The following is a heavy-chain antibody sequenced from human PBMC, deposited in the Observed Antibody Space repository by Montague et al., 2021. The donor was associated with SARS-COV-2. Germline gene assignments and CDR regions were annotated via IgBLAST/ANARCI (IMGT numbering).Heavy chain of an antibody. V-gene: IGHV4-59*01. D-gene: IGHD6-19*01. CDR1: GGSISSYY. CDR2: IYYSGST. CDR3: ARGSGWMGNVFDI. J-gene: IGHJ3*02. Sequence: SETLSLTCTVPGGSISSYYWSWIRQPPGKGLEWIGYIYYSGSTNYNPSLKSRVTISVDTSKNQFSLKLSSVTAAATAVYYCARGSGWMGNVFDIWGQGTMVTVSS.